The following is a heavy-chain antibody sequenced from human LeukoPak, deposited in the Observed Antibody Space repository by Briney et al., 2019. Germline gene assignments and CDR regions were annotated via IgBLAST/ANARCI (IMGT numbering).Heavy chain of an antibody. CDR2: IWYDGSNK. V-gene: IGHV3-33*01. D-gene: IGHD1-26*01. CDR1: GFTFSSYG. Sequence: GGSLRLSCAASGFTFSSYGMHWVRQAPGKGLEWVAVIWYDGSNKYYADPVKGRFTISRDNSKNTLYLQMNSLRAEDTAVYYCAAHHGELGYFDYRGQGTLVTDSS. J-gene: IGHJ4*02. CDR3: AAHHGELGYFDY.